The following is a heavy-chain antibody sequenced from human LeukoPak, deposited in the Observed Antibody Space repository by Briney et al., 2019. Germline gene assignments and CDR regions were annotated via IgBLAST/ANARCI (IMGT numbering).Heavy chain of an antibody. D-gene: IGHD3-10*01. V-gene: IGHV3-11*01. J-gene: IGHJ3*01. Sequence: GGSLRLSCAASGFTSSDHYLSWIHQAPGKCLEWLASVSSTGTNISYADSVKGRFTTSRDPAKNSLFLQMTSLRGEDTALYYWARARFGQQHVAYLWGQGTMVTVS. CDR1: GFTSSDHY. CDR3: ARARFGQQHVAYL. CDR2: VSSTGTNI.